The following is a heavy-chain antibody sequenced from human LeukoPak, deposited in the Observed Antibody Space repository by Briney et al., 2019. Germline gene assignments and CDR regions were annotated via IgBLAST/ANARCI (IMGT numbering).Heavy chain of an antibody. CDR3: AKVRDAYNYFDY. CDR2: ISSSSSII. V-gene: IGHV3-48*01. CDR1: GFTFSTYS. Sequence: GGSLRLSCAASGFTFSTYSMNWVRQAPGKGLEWVSYISSSSSIIYYADSVEGRFTISRDNAKNSLVLQMNSLRAEDAAVYYCAKVRDAYNYFDYWGQGTLVTVSS. D-gene: IGHD1-14*01. J-gene: IGHJ4*02.